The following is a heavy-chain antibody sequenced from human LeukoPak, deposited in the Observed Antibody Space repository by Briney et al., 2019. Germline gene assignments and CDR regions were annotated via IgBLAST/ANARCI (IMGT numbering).Heavy chain of an antibody. CDR2: IYYSGST. CDR1: GGSISSYY. V-gene: IGHV4-59*01. CDR3: ARYGGRPGAFDI. D-gene: IGHD4-23*01. Sequence: SETLSLTCTVSGGSISSYYWSWIRQPPGKGLEWIGYIYYSGSTNYNPSLKSRVTISVDTSKNQFSLKLSSVTAADTAVYYCARYGGRPGAFDIWGQGTMVTVSS. J-gene: IGHJ3*02.